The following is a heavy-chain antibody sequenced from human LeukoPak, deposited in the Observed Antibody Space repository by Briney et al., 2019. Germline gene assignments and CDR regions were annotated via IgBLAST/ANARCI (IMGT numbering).Heavy chain of an antibody. D-gene: IGHD6-13*01. CDR1: GGSISSYY. CDR3: ASPYSSSWRHFDY. Sequence: SETLSLTCTVSGGSISSYYWSWIRQPPGKGLEWIGYIYYSGSTYYNPSLKSRVTISVDTSKNQFSLKLSSVTAADTAVYYCASPYSSSWRHFDYWGQGTLVTVSS. J-gene: IGHJ4*02. V-gene: IGHV4-59*08. CDR2: IYYSGST.